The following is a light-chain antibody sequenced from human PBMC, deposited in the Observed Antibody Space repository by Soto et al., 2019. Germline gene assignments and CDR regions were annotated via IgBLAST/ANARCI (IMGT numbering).Light chain of an antibody. J-gene: IGKJ1*01. V-gene: IGKV1-12*01. CDR1: QGISSW. CDR2: AAS. Sequence: DIQMTQSPSSVSASVGDRVTMTCRASQGISSWLVWYQQKPGKAPKLLIYAASSLQSGVPSRFSGSGSGTVFSVTTSGLEPEDLAAYYCQQANGFPWTFSQGTVVDIK. CDR3: QQANGFPWT.